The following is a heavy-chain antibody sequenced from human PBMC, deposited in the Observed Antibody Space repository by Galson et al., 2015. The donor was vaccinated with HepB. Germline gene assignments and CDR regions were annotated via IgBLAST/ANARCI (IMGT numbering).Heavy chain of an antibody. J-gene: IGHJ4*02. D-gene: IGHD3-22*01. CDR3: TTYYYDSSGETYDY. CDR2: IKSKTDGGTT. V-gene: IGHV3-15*01. CDR1: GFTFSSYW. Sequence: SLRLSCAASGFTFSSYWMHWVRQAPGKGLEWVGRIKSKTDGGTTDYAAPVKGRFTISRDDSKNTLYLQMNSLKTEDTAVYYCTTYYYDSSGETYDYWGQGTLVTVSS.